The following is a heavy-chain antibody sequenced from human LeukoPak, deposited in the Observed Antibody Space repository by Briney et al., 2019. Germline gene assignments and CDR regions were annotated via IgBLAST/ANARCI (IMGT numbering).Heavy chain of an antibody. CDR1: GFTFSSYA. J-gene: IGHJ1*01. V-gene: IGHV3-30-3*01. D-gene: IGHD4-17*01. CDR2: ISYDGSNK. Sequence: GGSLRLSCAASGFTFSSYAMHWVHQAPGKGLEWVAVISYDGSNKYYADSVKGRFTISRDNSKNTLYLQMNSLRAEDTAVYYCARDGSVTTFFFRYFQRWGQGTLVTVSS. CDR3: ARDGSVTTFFFRYFQR.